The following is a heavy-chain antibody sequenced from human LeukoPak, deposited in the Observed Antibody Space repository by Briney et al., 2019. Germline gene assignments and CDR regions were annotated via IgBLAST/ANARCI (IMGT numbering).Heavy chain of an antibody. D-gene: IGHD5-18*01. CDR2: INPNSGGT. J-gene: IGHJ5*02. CDR1: GYTFTSYY. Sequence: GASEKVSCKASGYTFTSYYMHWVRQAPGQGLEWMGWINPNSGGTNYAQKFQGRVTMTRDTSISTAYMELSRLRSDDTAVYYCARDLGYGNLNWFDPWGQGTLVTVSS. V-gene: IGHV1-2*02. CDR3: ARDLGYGNLNWFDP.